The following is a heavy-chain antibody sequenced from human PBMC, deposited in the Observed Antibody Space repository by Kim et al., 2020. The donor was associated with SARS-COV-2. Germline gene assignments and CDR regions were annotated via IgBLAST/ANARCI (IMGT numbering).Heavy chain of an antibody. CDR3: ARGGVAATPFDY. D-gene: IGHD2-15*01. CDR2: IIPIFGTA. CDR1: GGTFSSYA. Sequence: SVKVSCKASGGTFSSYAISWVRQAPGQGLEWMGGIIPIFGTANYAQKFQGRVTITADESTSTAYMELSSLRSEDTAVYYCARGGVAATPFDYWGQGTLVTVSS. J-gene: IGHJ4*02. V-gene: IGHV1-69*13.